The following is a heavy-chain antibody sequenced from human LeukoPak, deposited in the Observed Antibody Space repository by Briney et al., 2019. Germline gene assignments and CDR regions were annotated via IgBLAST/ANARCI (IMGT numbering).Heavy chain of an antibody. V-gene: IGHV4-34*01. Sequence: PSETLSLTCAVYGGSFSGYYWSWIRQPPGKGLEWIGEINHSGSTNYNPSLKSRVTISVDTSKNQFSLKLSTVTAADTAVYYCARGGPPITMIVDVAGNAFDIWGQGTMVTVSP. CDR1: GGSFSGYY. D-gene: IGHD3-22*01. CDR2: INHSGST. CDR3: ARGGPPITMIVDVAGNAFDI. J-gene: IGHJ3*02.